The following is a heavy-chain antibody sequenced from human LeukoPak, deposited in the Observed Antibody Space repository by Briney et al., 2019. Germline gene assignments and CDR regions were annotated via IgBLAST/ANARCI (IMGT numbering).Heavy chain of an antibody. J-gene: IGHJ6*02. V-gene: IGHV3-23*01. D-gene: IGHD3-10*01. CDR1: GFTFTIYS. CDR2: ISDSGGST. CDR3: ASPYGSGSYLYYYGMDV. Sequence: GGSLRLSCAASGFTFTIYSMNWVRQPPGKGLEWVAGISDSGGSTNYADSVKGRFTISRDTPRNTLYLQMNSLRAEDTAVYYCASPYGSGSYLYYYGMDVWGQGTTVTVSS.